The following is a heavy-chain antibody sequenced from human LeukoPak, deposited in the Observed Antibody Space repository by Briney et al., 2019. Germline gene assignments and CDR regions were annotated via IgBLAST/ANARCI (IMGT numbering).Heavy chain of an antibody. CDR1: GGSISSYY. CDR2: IYYSGST. CDR3: ARRHGGDILTGPIDY. Sequence: KPSETLSLTCTVSGGSISSYYWSWIRQPPGKGLEWIGYIYYSGSTDYNPSLKSRVTISVDTSKNQFSLKLSSVTAADTAVYYCARRHGGDILTGPIDYWGQGTLVTVSS. J-gene: IGHJ4*02. D-gene: IGHD3-9*01. V-gene: IGHV4-59*12.